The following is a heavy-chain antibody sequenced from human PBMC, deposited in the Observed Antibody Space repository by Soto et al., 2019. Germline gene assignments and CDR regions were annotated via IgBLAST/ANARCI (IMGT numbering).Heavy chain of an antibody. V-gene: IGHV1-3*01. CDR2: INAGNGNT. D-gene: IGHD6-19*01. CDR3: ARRQYIAVAGTASEYFQH. J-gene: IGHJ1*01. Sequence: ASVKVSCKASGYTFTSYAMHWVRQAPGQRLEWMGWINAGNGNTKYSQRFQGRVTITRDTSARTAYMGLSSLRSEDTAVYYCARRQYIAVAGTASEYFQHWGRGTLVTVSS. CDR1: GYTFTSYA.